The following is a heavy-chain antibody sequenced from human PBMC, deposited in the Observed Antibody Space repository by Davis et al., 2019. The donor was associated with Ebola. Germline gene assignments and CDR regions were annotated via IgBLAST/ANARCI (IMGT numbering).Heavy chain of an antibody. CDR3: ARQAEGFDY. Sequence: MPGGSLRLSCTVSGGSISSYYWSWIRQPPGKGLEWIGYIYYSGSTNYNPSLKSRVTISVDKSRNQFSLKVTSVTAADTAVYYCARQAEGFDYWGQGTLVTVSS. CDR1: GGSISSYY. J-gene: IGHJ4*02. V-gene: IGHV4-59*08. CDR2: IYYSGST.